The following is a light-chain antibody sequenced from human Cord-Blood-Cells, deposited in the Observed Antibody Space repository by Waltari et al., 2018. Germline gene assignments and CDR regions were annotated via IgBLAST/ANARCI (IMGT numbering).Light chain of an antibody. CDR3: SSYTSSSTYV. Sequence: QSALTHPASVSGSPGQPITIPCTRTSSAVGGYHYVSWYQQHPGKAPKLMIYVFTNRPSGVSNRFSGSKSGNTASLTISGLQAEDEADYYCSSYTSSSTYVFGTGTKVTVL. CDR1: SSAVGGYHY. CDR2: VFT. J-gene: IGLJ1*01. V-gene: IGLV2-14*01.